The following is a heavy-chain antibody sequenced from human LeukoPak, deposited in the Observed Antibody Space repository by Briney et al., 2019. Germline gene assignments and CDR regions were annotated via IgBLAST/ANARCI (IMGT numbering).Heavy chain of an antibody. CDR3: AKEDSGSSIDY. D-gene: IGHD1-26*01. CDR2: INPNSGGT. CDR1: GYTFTGYY. V-gene: IGHV1-2*02. Sequence: ASVKVSCKASGYTFTGYYMHWVRQAPGQGLEWMGWINPNSGGTNYAQKFQGRVTMTRDTSINTDYMELSRLRSDDTAVYYCAKEDSGSSIDYWGLGTLVTVSS. J-gene: IGHJ4*02.